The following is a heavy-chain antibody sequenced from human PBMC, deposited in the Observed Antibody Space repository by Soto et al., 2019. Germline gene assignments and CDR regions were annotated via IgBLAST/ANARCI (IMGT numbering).Heavy chain of an antibody. J-gene: IGHJ4*02. Sequence: SATQSLTGVVAGGTLRRSNGWNWGRQPPGKGLEWIGEIYHSVSTNYNPSLKSRVTISVDKSKNQFSVKLSAVTAADSAVYYCAGRRDVSGSLDDWGQEPLVPF. CDR2: IYHSVST. V-gene: IGHV4-4*02. CDR1: GGTLRRSNG. CDR3: AGRRDVSGSLDD. D-gene: IGHD3-10*01.